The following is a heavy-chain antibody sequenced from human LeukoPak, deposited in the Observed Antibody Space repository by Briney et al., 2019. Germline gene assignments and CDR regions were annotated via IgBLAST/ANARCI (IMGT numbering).Heavy chain of an antibody. J-gene: IGHJ4*02. CDR2: ISSSSSYI. D-gene: IGHD4-17*01. CDR1: GFTFSSYS. CDR3: ATERFTVTAQFDY. V-gene: IGHV3-21*04. Sequence: GGSLRLSCAASGFTFSSYSMNWVRQAPGKGLEWVSSISSSSSYIYYADSVKGRFTISRDNAKNSLYLQMNSLRAEDTAVYYCATERFTVTAQFDYWGQGTLVTVSS.